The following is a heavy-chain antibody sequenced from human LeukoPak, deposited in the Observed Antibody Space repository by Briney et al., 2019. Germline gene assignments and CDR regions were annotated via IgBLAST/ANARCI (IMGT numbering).Heavy chain of an antibody. D-gene: IGHD3-10*01. V-gene: IGHV1-8*01. CDR1: GYTFTSYD. J-gene: IGHJ6*02. Sequence: GASVKVSCKASGYTFTSYDINWVRQATGQGLEWMGWMNPNSGNTGYAQKFQGRVTMTRNTSISTAYMELSSLRSEDTAVYYCARDGASWRASLITFYYDAMDVWGQGTTVTVSS. CDR3: ARDGASWRASLITFYYDAMDV. CDR2: MNPNSGNT.